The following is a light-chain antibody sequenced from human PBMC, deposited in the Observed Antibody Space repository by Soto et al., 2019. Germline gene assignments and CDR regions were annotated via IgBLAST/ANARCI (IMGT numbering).Light chain of an antibody. CDR1: SSNIGGYND. Sequence: QSVLTQPASVSGSPGQSITISCTGTSSNIGGYNDVSWYQHQPGTAPKLMIYEDSNRPSGVSKRFSGSKSGNTASLTISGLPAEDEADYYCYSYRSIRALVFGGGTKLTVL. V-gene: IGLV2-14*01. J-gene: IGLJ3*02. CDR2: EDS. CDR3: YSYRSIRALV.